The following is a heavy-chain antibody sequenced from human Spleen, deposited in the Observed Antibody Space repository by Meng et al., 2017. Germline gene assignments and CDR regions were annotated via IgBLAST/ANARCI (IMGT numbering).Heavy chain of an antibody. CDR2: INHSGST. Sequence: QAQVPAGGGGTCELSGTPVHSCGGSCGAFSDYYWSWIRQPPGKGLEWIGEINHSGSTNYNPSLESRATISVDTSQNNLSLKLSSVTAADSAVYYCARGPTTMAHDFDYWGQGALVTVSS. CDR3: ARGPTTMAHDFDY. J-gene: IGHJ4*02. D-gene: IGHD4-11*01. V-gene: IGHV4-34*02. CDR1: CGAFSDYY.